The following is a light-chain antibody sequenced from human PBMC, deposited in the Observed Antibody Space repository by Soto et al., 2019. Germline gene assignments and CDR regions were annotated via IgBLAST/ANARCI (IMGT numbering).Light chain of an antibody. J-gene: IGLJ2*01. V-gene: IGLV2-14*01. CDR1: SSDVGGYNY. CDR2: DVS. CDR3: SSYTSSSPL. Sequence: QSVLTQPASVSGSPGQSITISCTGTSSDVGGYNYVSWYQQHPGKAPKLMIYDVSNRPSGVSNRFSGSKSGNTASLTISGLQAEVEADYYCSSYTSSSPLFGGGPKLTVL.